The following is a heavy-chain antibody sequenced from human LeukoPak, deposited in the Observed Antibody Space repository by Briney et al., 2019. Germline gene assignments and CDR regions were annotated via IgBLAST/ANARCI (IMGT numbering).Heavy chain of an antibody. D-gene: IGHD6-19*01. V-gene: IGHV4-34*01. Sequence: SSETLSLTCAVYGGSFSGYYWSWIRQPPGKGLEWIGEINHSGSTNYNPSLKSRVTISVDTSKNQFSLKLSSVTAADTAVYYCARAVAGILVGWFDPWGQGTLVTVSS. CDR3: ARAVAGILVGWFDP. CDR2: INHSGST. CDR1: GGSFSGYY. J-gene: IGHJ5*02.